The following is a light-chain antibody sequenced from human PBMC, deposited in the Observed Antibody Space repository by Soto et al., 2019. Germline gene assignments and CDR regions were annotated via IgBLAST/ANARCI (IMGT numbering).Light chain of an antibody. V-gene: IGKV1-5*01. CDR2: DAS. Sequence: DIQMTQSPSTLSASVGDRITITCRASQNIDTWLALYQQKQGKAPKLLIYDASTLESGVPSRFSGSGSETEFTLTASSLQPDDFGSYYRQHYDSNSGTFGQGTKVDIK. CDR1: QNIDTW. J-gene: IGKJ1*01. CDR3: QHYDSNSGT.